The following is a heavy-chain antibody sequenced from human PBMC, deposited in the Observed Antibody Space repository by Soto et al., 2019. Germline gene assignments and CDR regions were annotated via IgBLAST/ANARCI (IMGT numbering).Heavy chain of an antibody. CDR2: ISSSSSYI. D-gene: IGHD5-18*01. J-gene: IGHJ4*02. Sequence: GGSLRLSCAASGFTFSSYSMNWVRQAPGKGLEWVSSISSSSSYIYYADSVKGRFTISRDNAKNSLYLQMNSLRTEDTAVYYCARDQPGYSYGYGLGYWGQGTLVTVSS. V-gene: IGHV3-21*01. CDR1: GFTFSSYS. CDR3: ARDQPGYSYGYGLGY.